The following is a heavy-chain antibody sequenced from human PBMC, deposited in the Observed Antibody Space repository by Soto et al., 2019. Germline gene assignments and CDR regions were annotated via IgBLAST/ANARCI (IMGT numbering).Heavy chain of an antibody. J-gene: IGHJ4*02. V-gene: IGHV4-34*01. CDR2: INHSGST. CDR3: ARGLGYCSGGSCHVPFDY. D-gene: IGHD2-15*01. CDR1: GGSFSGYY. Sequence: SSETLSLTCAVYGGSFSGYYWSWIRQPPGKGLEWIGEINHSGSTNYNPSLKSRVTISVDTSKNQFSLKLSSVTAADTAVYYCARGLGYCSGGSCHVPFDYWGQGTLVTVSS.